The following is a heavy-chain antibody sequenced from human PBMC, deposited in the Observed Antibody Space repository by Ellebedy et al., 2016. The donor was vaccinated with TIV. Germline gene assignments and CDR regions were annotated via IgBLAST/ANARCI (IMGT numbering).Heavy chain of an antibody. CDR3: AREQWSPGAPSYSYYGMDV. J-gene: IGHJ6*02. CDR1: GFTFSSYW. D-gene: IGHD6-19*01. V-gene: IGHV3-74*01. CDR2: IYSDGSST. Sequence: GGSLRLXXAASGFTFSSYWMHWVRQAPGKGLVWVSRIYSDGSSTRYADSVKGRFTISRDNAKNTLYLQMNSLRAEDTAVYYCAREQWSPGAPSYSYYGMDVWGQGTTVTVSS.